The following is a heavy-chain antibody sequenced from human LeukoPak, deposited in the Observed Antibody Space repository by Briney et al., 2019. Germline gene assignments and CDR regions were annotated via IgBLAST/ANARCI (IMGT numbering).Heavy chain of an antibody. CDR2: ISAYNGNT. J-gene: IGHJ4*02. CDR1: GYMFSGYG. CDR3: ARDGIGAAGTGDY. D-gene: IGHD6-13*01. V-gene: IGHV1-18*04. Sequence: ASVKVSCKASGYMFSGYGFSWVRRAPGQGLEWMGWISAYNGNTKYTQDLQGRVTMTTDTATSTAYMELRSLRSDDTAVYYCARDGIGAAGTGDYWGQGTLVTVSS.